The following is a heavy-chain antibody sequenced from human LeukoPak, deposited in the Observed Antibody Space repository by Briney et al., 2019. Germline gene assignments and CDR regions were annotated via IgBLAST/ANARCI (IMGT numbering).Heavy chain of an antibody. J-gene: IGHJ4*02. CDR2: IYYTGNT. D-gene: IGHD4-17*01. Sequence: SETLSLTCSVSGDSITGYYWGWIRQPPGKGLEWIGNIYYTGNTYYNSSLKSRVTISLDTSKNQFSLKVISMIAADTAAYYCARAGYGDSDFDYWGQGTLVTVSS. V-gene: IGHV4-39*07. CDR3: ARAGYGDSDFDY. CDR1: GDSITGYY.